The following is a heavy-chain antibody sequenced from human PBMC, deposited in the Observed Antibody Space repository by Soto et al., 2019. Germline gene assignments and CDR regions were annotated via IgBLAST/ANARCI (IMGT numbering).Heavy chain of an antibody. J-gene: IGHJ4*02. CDR3: ARHGSY. Sequence: SLTCTVSGVSISSTSYYWGWFRQPPGKGLEWIGTIYYGGSSYSNPSLKSRVTISLDTSKNQFSLTLTSVTAADTAVYYCARHGSYWGQGTLVTVSS. CDR1: GVSISSTSYY. CDR2: IYYGGSS. V-gene: IGHV4-39*01.